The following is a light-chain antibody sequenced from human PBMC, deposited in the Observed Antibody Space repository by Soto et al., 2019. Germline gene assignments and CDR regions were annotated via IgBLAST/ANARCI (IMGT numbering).Light chain of an antibody. CDR3: LQNYNYPWT. Sequence: AIQVTEVPSSLGASVRERVTFTCRAGQDIKNDLGWYQQKPGKAPKLLIYAASSLQSGVPSRFSGSGSGTQFTLTISSLQPEDVATYYCLQNYNYPWTFGQGTKVDIK. V-gene: IGKV1-6*01. J-gene: IGKJ1*01. CDR2: AAS. CDR1: QDIKND.